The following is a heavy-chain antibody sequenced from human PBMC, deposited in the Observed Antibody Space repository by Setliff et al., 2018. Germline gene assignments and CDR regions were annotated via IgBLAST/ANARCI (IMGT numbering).Heavy chain of an antibody. CDR3: VREGVDSRSSTDYRYYMDV. Sequence: ASVKVSCKTSGYTFNTFGISWVRRAPGQGLDWMGWISPYNGDTKSAQKFQGRVTMTIDTSTSTAYMELSSLTSADTAVYYCVREGVDSRSSTDYRYYMDVWGKGTTVTVSS. CDR2: ISPYNGDT. V-gene: IGHV1-18*01. J-gene: IGHJ6*03. D-gene: IGHD3-22*01. CDR1: GYTFNTFG.